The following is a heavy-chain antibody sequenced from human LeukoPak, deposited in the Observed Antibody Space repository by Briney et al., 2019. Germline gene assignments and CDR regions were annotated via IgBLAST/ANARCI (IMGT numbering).Heavy chain of an antibody. CDR3: ARVSEWGLRLGELSPLDY. CDR2: IYYSGST. V-gene: IGHV4-59*01. D-gene: IGHD3-16*02. CDR1: GGSISSYY. J-gene: IGHJ4*02. Sequence: PSETLSLTCTVSGGSISSYYWSWIRQPPGKGLEWIGYIYYSGSTNYNPSLKSRVTISVDTSKNQFSLKLSSVTAADTAVYYCARVSEWGLRLGELSPLDYWGQGTLVTVSS.